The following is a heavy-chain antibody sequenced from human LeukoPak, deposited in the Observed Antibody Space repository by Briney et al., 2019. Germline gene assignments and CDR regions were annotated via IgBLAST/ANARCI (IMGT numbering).Heavy chain of an antibody. CDR3: ARGKGWFDP. CDR1: GGSFSGYY. J-gene: IGHJ5*02. CDR2: INHSGST. Sequence: PSETLSLTCAVYGGSFSGYYWSWIRQPPGKGLEWIGEINHSGSTNYNPSLKSRVTISVDTSKNQFSLKLGSVTAADTAVYYCARGKGWFDPWGQGTLVTVSS. V-gene: IGHV4-34*01.